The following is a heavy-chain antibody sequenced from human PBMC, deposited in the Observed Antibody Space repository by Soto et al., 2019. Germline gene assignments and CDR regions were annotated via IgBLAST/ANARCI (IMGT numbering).Heavy chain of an antibody. CDR3: THSWGSRSLYYGMDV. CDR1: GFSLSTRGVG. Sequence: QITLKESGPTLVKPTQTLTLTCTFSGFSLSTRGVGVGWIRQPPGKALEWLALIYWNDDKRYSPSLKSRLTNNQDTSKNQVVLTMSNLDPVDTATYYCTHSWGSRSLYYGMDVWGQGTTVTVSS. D-gene: IGHD3-3*01. V-gene: IGHV2-5*01. CDR2: IYWNDDK. J-gene: IGHJ6*02.